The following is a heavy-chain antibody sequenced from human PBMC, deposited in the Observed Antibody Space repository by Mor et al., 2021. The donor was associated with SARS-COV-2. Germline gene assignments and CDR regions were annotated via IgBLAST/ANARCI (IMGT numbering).Heavy chain of an antibody. CDR3: ATYWKAFDY. Sequence: GFDPEDGETIYAQKFQGRVTMTEDTSTDTAYMELSSLRSEDTAVYYCATYWKAFDYWGQGTLVTVSS. CDR2: FDPEDGET. D-gene: IGHD1-1*01. J-gene: IGHJ4*02. V-gene: IGHV1-24*01.